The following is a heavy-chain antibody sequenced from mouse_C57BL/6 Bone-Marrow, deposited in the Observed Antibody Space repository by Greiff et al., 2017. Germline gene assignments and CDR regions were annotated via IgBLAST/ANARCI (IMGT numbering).Heavy chain of an antibody. Sequence: EVQLQQSGAELVRPGASVKLSCTASGFNIKDDYMHWVKQRPEQGLEWIGWIDPENGDTEYASKFQGKATITADTSSNTAYLQLSILTSEDTAVYYCTTPYFDSWGPGTTLTVSS. CDR3: TTPYFDS. CDR1: GFNIKDDY. J-gene: IGHJ2*01. CDR2: IDPENGDT. V-gene: IGHV14-4*01.